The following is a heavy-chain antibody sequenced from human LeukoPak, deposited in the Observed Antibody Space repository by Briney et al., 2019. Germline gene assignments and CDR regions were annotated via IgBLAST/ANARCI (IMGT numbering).Heavy chain of an antibody. D-gene: IGHD4-17*01. CDR2: INSDGRST. CDR1: GFIFSSYW. CDR3: ARDRATLTTRGYLGAFDI. Sequence: GGSLRLSCAASGFIFSSYWMHWVRQAPGKGLVWVSRINSDGRSTSYADSVKGRFTISRDNAKNTLYLQMNSLRAEDTAVYYCARDRATLTTRGYLGAFDIWGQGTMLTVSS. V-gene: IGHV3-74*01. J-gene: IGHJ3*02.